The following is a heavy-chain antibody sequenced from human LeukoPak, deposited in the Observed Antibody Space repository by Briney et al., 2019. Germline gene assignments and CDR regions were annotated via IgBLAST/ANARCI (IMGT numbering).Heavy chain of an antibody. D-gene: IGHD6-19*01. J-gene: IGHJ4*02. CDR2: IYPSDSDT. CDR1: GYNFSTYW. V-gene: IGHV5-51*01. Sequence: GESLKISCKGSGYNFSTYWIGWVRQMPGKGLEGMGIIYPSDSDTRYSPSFQGQVTISADKSISTAYLQWSSLTASDTAMYYCARRLYDSGWYLDYWGQGTLVTVSS. CDR3: ARRLYDSGWYLDY.